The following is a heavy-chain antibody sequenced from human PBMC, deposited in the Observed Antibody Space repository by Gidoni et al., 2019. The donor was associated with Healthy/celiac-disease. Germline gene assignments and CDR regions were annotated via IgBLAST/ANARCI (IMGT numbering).Heavy chain of an antibody. CDR3: AREIAAAGGGYFDY. CDR1: VFTVSSNY. J-gene: IGHJ4*02. D-gene: IGHD6-13*01. V-gene: IGHV3-53*01. CDR2: SYSGGST. Sequence: EVQLVESGGGLIQPGGSLRLSFSASVFTVSSNYMSWVRQAPGQGLEWGSVSYSGGSTYYADAVKGRFTISRDNSKNTLYLQMNSLRAEDTAVYYCAREIAAAGGGYFDYWGQGTLVTVSS.